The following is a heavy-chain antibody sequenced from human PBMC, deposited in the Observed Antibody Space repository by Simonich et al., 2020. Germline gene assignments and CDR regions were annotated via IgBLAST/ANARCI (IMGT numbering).Heavy chain of an antibody. V-gene: IGHV3-7*01. D-gene: IGHD7-27*01. CDR2: IKQDGSEK. Sequence: EVQLVESGGGLVQPGGSLRLSCAASGFTFSCYWMCWVRQAPGKGLEWVANIKQDGSEKYYVDSVKGRFTISRDNAKNSLYLQMNSLRAEDTAVYYCARDGLGTAYYYYMDVWGKGTTVTVSS. J-gene: IGHJ6*03. CDR1: GFTFSCYW. CDR3: ARDGLGTAYYYYMDV.